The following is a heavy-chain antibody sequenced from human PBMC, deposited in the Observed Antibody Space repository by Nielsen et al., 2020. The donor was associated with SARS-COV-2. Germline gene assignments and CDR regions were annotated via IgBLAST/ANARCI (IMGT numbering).Heavy chain of an antibody. CDR1: GGPFSSYY. J-gene: IGHJ2*01. Sequence: SETLSLTCTVSGGPFSSYYWSWIRQPAGKGLEWIGRIYTSGSTNYNPSLKSRVTMSVDTSKNQFSMKLSSVTAADTAVYYCARGAHSSPWYFDLWGRGTLVTVSS. CDR2: IYTSGST. CDR3: ARGAHSSPWYFDL. V-gene: IGHV4-4*07. D-gene: IGHD3-22*01.